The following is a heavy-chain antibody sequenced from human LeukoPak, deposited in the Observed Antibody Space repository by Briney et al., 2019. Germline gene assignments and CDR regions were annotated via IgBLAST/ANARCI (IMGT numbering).Heavy chain of an antibody. CDR2: INHSGST. D-gene: IGHD3-16*01. CDR1: GGSFSGYY. V-gene: IGHV4-34*01. J-gene: IGHJ4*02. Sequence: SETLSLTCAVYGGSFSGYYWSWIRQPPGKGLELIGEINHSGSTNYNPSLKSRVTISVDTSKNQLSLKLSSVTAADTAVYYCARKRGYYFDYWGQGTLVTVSS. CDR3: ARKRGYYFDY.